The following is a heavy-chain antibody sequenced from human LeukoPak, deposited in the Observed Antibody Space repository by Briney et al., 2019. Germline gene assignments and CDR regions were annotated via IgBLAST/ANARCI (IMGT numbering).Heavy chain of an antibody. CDR3: ARDTPLTAYTSGWSNNCFDY. D-gene: IGHD6-19*01. V-gene: IGHV3-23*01. J-gene: IGHJ4*02. Sequence: GGSLRLSCAASGFSFRDYAMTWVRQAPGKGLEWISTVSGGAEATYYADSVKGRFAISRDNSKSALYLQMNSLRAEDTAIYYCARDTPLTAYTSGWSNNCFDYWGQGTLVTVSS. CDR2: VSGGAEAT. CDR1: GFSFRDYA.